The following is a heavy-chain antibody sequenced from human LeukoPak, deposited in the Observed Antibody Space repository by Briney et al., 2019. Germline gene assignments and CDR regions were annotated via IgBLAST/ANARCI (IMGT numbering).Heavy chain of an antibody. CDR3: ERAQTGSYSELDY. J-gene: IGHJ4*02. CDR1: GFTFSSYW. D-gene: IGHD1-26*01. Sequence: GGSLRLSCAASGFTFSSYWMSWVRQAPGKGREWVANIKQDGSEKYYVDSGKGRFTISRDNAKNSLYLKMNSLRAEATAVYYCERAQTGSYSELDYWGPGTLVTVSS. CDR2: IKQDGSEK. V-gene: IGHV3-7*01.